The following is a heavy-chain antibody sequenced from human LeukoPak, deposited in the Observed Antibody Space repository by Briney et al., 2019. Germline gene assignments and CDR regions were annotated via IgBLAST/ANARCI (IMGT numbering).Heavy chain of an antibody. CDR1: GYTFTSYD. J-gene: IGHJ4*02. D-gene: IGHD2-15*01. CDR2: VNPNRDHT. CDR3: ARGAPGSYCSGGSCPYFDY. Sequence: GASVKVSCKASGYTFTSYDGNWVRQATGQGLEWMGWVNPNRDHTDYAQKFQGRVTMTTNTSISTAYMELSSLRSEDTAVYYCARGAPGSYCSGGSCPYFDYWGQGTLVSVSS. V-gene: IGHV1-8*01.